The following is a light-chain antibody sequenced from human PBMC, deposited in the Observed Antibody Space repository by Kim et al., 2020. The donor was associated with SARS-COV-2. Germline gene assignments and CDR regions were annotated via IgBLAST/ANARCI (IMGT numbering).Light chain of an antibody. Sequence: EIVLTQSPATLSLSPGERATLSCVASQSVSNNYLAWYQQKPGLAPRLVMFDASRRATGIPDRFSGSGSGTDFTLTINRLEPEDFAVYYCQQYGRSPITFGQGTRLEIK. CDR2: DAS. CDR1: QSVSNNY. CDR3: QQYGRSPIT. J-gene: IGKJ5*01. V-gene: IGKV3D-20*01.